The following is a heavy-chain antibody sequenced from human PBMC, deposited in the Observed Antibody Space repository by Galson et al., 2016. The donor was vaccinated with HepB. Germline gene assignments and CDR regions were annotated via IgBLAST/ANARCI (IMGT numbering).Heavy chain of an antibody. CDR2: MNPNRGKT. CDR3: VRGIPHYYGSGSLIDY. J-gene: IGHJ4*02. Sequence: SVKVSCKASGYTFTSYEINWVRQATGQGLEWVGWMNPNRGKTAYAQKFQGRVTMTRNTSISTAYMELSSLRSEDTAVYYCVRGIPHYYGSGSLIDYWGQGTLVTVSS. D-gene: IGHD3-10*01. CDR1: GYTFTSYE. V-gene: IGHV1-8*01.